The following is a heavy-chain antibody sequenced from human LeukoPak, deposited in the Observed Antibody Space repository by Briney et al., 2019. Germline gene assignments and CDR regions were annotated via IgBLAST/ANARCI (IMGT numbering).Heavy chain of an antibody. CDR1: GYTFTGYY. V-gene: IGHV1-2*02. Sequence: ASVKVSCKASGYTFTGYYMHWVRQAPGQGLEWMGWINPNSGGTNYAQKFQGRVTMTRDTSISTAYMELSRLRSDDTAVYYCARGYYYDSSGHHHDAFDIWGQGTMVTVSS. CDR2: INPNSGGT. D-gene: IGHD3-22*01. CDR3: ARGYYYDSSGHHHDAFDI. J-gene: IGHJ3*02.